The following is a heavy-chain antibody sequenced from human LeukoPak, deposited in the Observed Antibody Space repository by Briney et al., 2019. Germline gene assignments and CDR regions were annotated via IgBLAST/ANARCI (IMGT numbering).Heavy chain of an antibody. CDR3: ARGRGPYYDSSGYYGDAFDI. CDR2: VYYSGRT. J-gene: IGHJ3*02. CDR1: GGSISSYY. Sequence: PSQSLSLTCTVSGGSISSYYWSWIRQPPGKGLEWIGYVYYSGRTKYNPSLTSRVTISVDTSKNQFSLKLSSVTAADTAVYYCARGRGPYYDSSGYYGDAFDIWGQGTMVTVSS. V-gene: IGHV4-59*01. D-gene: IGHD3-22*01.